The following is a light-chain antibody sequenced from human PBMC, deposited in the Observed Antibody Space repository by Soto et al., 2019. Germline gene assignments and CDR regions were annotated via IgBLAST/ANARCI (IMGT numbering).Light chain of an antibody. CDR1: RSVSDTL. Sequence: EIVLTQSPGTLSLSPGERATLSCRADRSVSDTLLTWFQQKPGQAPRLLIFVTSNRAPGIPDRFSGSGSGTDFTLTISRLEPDDFAVYYCQHYGDSSWTFGQGTKVDIK. CDR3: QHYGDSSWT. CDR2: VTS. J-gene: IGKJ1*01. V-gene: IGKV3-20*01.